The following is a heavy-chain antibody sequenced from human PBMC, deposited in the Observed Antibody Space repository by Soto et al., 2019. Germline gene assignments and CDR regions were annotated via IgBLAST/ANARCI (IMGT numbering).Heavy chain of an antibody. CDR1: GFTFSDYA. V-gene: IGHV3-23*01. CDR3: ASATVVAATFDF. Sequence: PGGSLRLSCAASGFTFSDYAMAWVRQAPGKGLEWVSGVSDSGITTRYSDTVKGRFTISRDNAKNSLFLQMDSLRAEDSAVYYCASATVVAATFDFCGQGTLVTVSS. CDR2: VSDSGITT. D-gene: IGHD2-15*01. J-gene: IGHJ4*02.